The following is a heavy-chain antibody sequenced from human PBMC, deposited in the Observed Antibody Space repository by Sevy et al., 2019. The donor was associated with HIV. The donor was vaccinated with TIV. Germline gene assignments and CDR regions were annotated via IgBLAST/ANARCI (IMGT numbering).Heavy chain of an antibody. CDR2: ISYTSTTI. D-gene: IGHD3-22*01. V-gene: IGHV3-48*02. J-gene: IGHJ6*02. CDR1: GFTFNTYN. Sequence: GGSLRLSCAVSGFTFNTYNMNWVRQAPGKGLEWVSYISYTSTTIYYADSVRGRFTISRDNAKNTLYLQMNSLRDEETAVYYCASSDATSRFGYYYFAMDFWGQGTSVTVSS. CDR3: ASSDATSRFGYYYFAMDF.